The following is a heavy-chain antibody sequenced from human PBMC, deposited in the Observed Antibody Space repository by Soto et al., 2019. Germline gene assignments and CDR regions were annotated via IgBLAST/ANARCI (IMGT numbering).Heavy chain of an antibody. V-gene: IGHV4-4*07. CDR3: ARGRGNYGWWFDP. CDR2: IYTSGST. Sequence: SATLSLTCPVSGCSISSYYWSWIRQPAGKGLEWIGRIYTSGSTNYNPSLKSRVTMSVDTSKNQFSLKLSSVTAADTAVYYCARGRGNYGWWFDPWGQGTLVTVSS. CDR1: GCSISSYY. D-gene: IGHD1-7*01. J-gene: IGHJ5*02.